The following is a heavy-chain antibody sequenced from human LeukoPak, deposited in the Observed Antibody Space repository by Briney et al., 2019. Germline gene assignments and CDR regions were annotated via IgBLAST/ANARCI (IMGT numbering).Heavy chain of an antibody. V-gene: IGHV3-74*01. CDR1: GLTFSDFC. J-gene: IGHJ4*02. D-gene: IGHD5-18*01. CDR2: VKGDGRTT. CDR3: ATGHSYGYDY. Sequence: GGSLRLSCAASGLTFSDFCMHWVRQPPGKGLVWVALVKGDGRTTIYADSVKGRFTISRDNAKNTLYLQMNSLRADDSGVYYCATGHSYGYDYWGQGVLVTVSS.